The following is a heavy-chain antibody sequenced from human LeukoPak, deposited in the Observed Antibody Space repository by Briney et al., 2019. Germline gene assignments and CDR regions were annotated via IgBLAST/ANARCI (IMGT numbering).Heavy chain of an antibody. CDR1: GGSFSGYY. CDR2: FNQSGST. D-gene: IGHD3-10*01. CDR3: ARGYGSGSAY. Sequence: PSETLSLTCAVYGGSFSGYYWSWIRQSPGKGLEWIGEFNQSGSTNHNPSLKSRVTISVDTSKNKSTPRVSSGTAAVTVVYYWARGYGSGSAYGGRGTRAPSPQ. J-gene: IGHJ4*02. V-gene: IGHV4-34*01.